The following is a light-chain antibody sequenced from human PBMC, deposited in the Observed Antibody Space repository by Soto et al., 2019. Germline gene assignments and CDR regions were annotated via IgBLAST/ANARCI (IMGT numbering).Light chain of an antibody. J-gene: IGKJ5*01. Sequence: EIVMTQSPATLSVSPGERATLSCRASQSVNSNLAWYQQKPGQAPRLLIFGASTRATGIPARFSGSGSGTEFTLTISSLQSEDFAVYYCHHYNNWPLTFGQGTRLEIK. CDR1: QSVNSN. V-gene: IGKV3-15*01. CDR2: GAS. CDR3: HHYNNWPLT.